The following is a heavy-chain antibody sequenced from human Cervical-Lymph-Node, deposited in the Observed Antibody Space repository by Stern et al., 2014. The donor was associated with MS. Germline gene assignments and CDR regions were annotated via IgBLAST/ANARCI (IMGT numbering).Heavy chain of an antibody. J-gene: IGHJ3*02. CDR3: ARGLLGSENAFDI. CDR1: GYTFTSCG. D-gene: IGHD2-15*01. V-gene: IGHV1-18*01. CDR2: TSAYNVNT. Sequence: VHLVESGAEVKKPGASVKVSCKASGYTFTSCGISWVRQAPGQGLECMGWTSAYNVNTNYAQKLQGRVTMTTDTSTSTAYMELRSLRSDDTAVYYCARGLLGSENAFDIWGQGTMVTVSS.